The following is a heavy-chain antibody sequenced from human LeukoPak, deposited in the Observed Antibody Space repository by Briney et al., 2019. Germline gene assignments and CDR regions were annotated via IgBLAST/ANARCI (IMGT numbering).Heavy chain of an antibody. J-gene: IGHJ3*02. CDR3: ACLTTADAFDI. V-gene: IGHV4-4*07. D-gene: IGHD3-22*01. CDR2: IYTSGST. CDR1: GGSISSYY. Sequence: SETLSLTCTVSGGSISSYYWSWLRQPAGKGLEWIGRIYTSGSTNYNPSLKSRVTISVDTSKNQFSLKLSSVTAADTAVYYCACLTTADAFDIWGQGTKVTVSS.